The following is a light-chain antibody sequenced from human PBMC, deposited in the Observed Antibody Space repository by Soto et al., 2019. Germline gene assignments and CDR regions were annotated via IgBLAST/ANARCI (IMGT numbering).Light chain of an antibody. Sequence: QSALTQPASVSGSPGQSINIACTGTSSDVGGYNYVSWYQQHPGKAPKLMIYEVSNRPSGVSNRFSGSKSANTASLTISGLQPEDEADYYCSSYTSTSTMVFGGGTKVTVL. CDR1: SSDVGGYNY. CDR3: SSYTSTSTMV. J-gene: IGLJ2*01. V-gene: IGLV2-14*01. CDR2: EVS.